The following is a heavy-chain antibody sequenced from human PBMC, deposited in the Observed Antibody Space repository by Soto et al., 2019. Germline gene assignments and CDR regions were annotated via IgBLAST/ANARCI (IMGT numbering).Heavy chain of an antibody. CDR3: ARWAPMCSGGSYFDY. Sequence: SETLSLTCTVSGGSISSYYWSWIRQPPGKGLEWIGYIYYSGSTNYNPSLKSRVTISVDTSKNQFSLKLSSVTAADTAVYYCARWAPMCSGGSYFDYWGQGTLVTVSS. V-gene: IGHV4-59*01. D-gene: IGHD2-15*01. CDR1: GGSISSYY. CDR2: IYYSGST. J-gene: IGHJ4*02.